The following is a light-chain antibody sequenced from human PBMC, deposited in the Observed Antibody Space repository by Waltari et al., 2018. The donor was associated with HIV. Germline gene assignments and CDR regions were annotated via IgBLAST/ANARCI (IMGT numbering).Light chain of an antibody. CDR2: DVS. J-gene: IGLJ1*01. CDR1: NSAVGGYDY. V-gene: IGLV2-11*01. Sequence: QSALTQPRSVSASPGQSVTISCTGTNSAVGGYDYVSWYQHHPGKAPKLLIYDVSKRPSRVPDRFSASKSGNTASLTISGLQAEDEADYYCWSYAGSYTSVFGTGTQVTVL. CDR3: WSYAGSYTSV.